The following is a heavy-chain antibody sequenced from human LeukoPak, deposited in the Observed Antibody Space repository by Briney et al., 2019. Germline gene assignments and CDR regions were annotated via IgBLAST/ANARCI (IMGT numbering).Heavy chain of an antibody. CDR2: MSPNSGNT. Sequence: ASVKVSCKASGYTFTSYDINWVRQATGQGLEWMGWMSPNSGNTGYAQKFQGRVTMTRNTSISTAYMELSSLRSEDTAVYYCARVNFDWSYYYYGMDVWGKGTTVTVSS. V-gene: IGHV1-8*01. J-gene: IGHJ6*04. CDR1: GYTFTSYD. CDR3: ARVNFDWSYYYYGMDV. D-gene: IGHD3-9*01.